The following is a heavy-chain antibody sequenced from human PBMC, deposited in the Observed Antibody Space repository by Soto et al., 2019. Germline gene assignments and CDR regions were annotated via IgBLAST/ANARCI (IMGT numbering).Heavy chain of an antibody. Sequence: SETLSLTCAVYGGSFSGYYWSWIRQPPGKGLEWIGSIYYSGSTYYNPSLKSRVTISVDTSKNQFSLKLSSVTAADTAVYYCARDRVNWNYFGEPVYYYYGMDVWGQGTTVTVSS. V-gene: IGHV4-34*01. CDR3: ARDRVNWNYFGEPVYYYYGMDV. J-gene: IGHJ6*02. D-gene: IGHD1-7*01. CDR2: IYYSGST. CDR1: GGSFSGYY.